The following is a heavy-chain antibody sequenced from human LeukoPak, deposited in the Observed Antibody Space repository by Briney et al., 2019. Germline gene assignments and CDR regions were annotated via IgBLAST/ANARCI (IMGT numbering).Heavy chain of an antibody. CDR2: IHPSGGST. D-gene: IGHD1-26*01. CDR1: GYTFSSHY. V-gene: IGHV1-46*01. CDR3: ARDLGVVGTAWGFYFDY. J-gene: IGHJ4*02. Sequence: ASVKVSCTASGYTFSSHYVHWVRQAPGQRLEWMGVIHPSGGSTRYAQKFQGRVTVTRDTSTTTVYMELKNLRSEDTAIYYCARDLGVVGTAWGFYFDYWGQGTLVTVSS.